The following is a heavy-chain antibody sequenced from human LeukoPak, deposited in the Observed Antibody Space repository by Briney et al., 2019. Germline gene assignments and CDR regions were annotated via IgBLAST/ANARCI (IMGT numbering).Heavy chain of an antibody. CDR2: ISGSGGST. CDR3: AKGYDILTNFDS. Sequence: PGGSLRLSCAASGFSFSSYAMSWVRQAPGKGLEWVSAISGSGGSTYYADSVKGRFTIFRDNSKNTLYLQMNSLRAEDTAVYYCAKGYDILTNFDSWGQGTLVTVSS. CDR1: GFSFSSYA. J-gene: IGHJ4*02. D-gene: IGHD3-9*01. V-gene: IGHV3-23*01.